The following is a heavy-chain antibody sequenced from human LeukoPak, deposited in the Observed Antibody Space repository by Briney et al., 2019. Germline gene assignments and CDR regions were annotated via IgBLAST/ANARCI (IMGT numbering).Heavy chain of an antibody. Sequence: TSETLSLTCTLSGGSITNTKYYWGWIRQPPGKGLEWIGSIYYTGSTCYNPSLKSRVTISVDTSKNQFSLKLRSVTAADTALYYCTRHTGYISGQYSNYEDSWGQGTLVTVSS. D-gene: IGHD4-11*01. J-gene: IGHJ4*02. CDR3: TRHTGYISGQYSNYEDS. CDR1: GGSITNTKYY. V-gene: IGHV4-39*01. CDR2: IYYTGST.